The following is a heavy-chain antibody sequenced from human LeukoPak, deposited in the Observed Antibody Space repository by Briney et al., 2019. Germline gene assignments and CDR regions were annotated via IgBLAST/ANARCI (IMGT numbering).Heavy chain of an antibody. J-gene: IGHJ4*02. CDR2: ISGSGGST. Sequence: GGSLRLSCAASGFTFSSYSMNWVRQAPGKGLEWVSAISGSGGSTYYADSAKGRFTISRDNSKNTLYLQMNSLRAEDTAVYYCAKETPYYGSGSLFDYWGQGTLVTVSS. V-gene: IGHV3-23*01. CDR1: GFTFSSYS. CDR3: AKETPYYGSGSLFDY. D-gene: IGHD3-10*01.